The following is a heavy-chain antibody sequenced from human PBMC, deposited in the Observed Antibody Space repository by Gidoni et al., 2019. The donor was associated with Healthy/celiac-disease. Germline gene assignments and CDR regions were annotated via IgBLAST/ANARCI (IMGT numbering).Heavy chain of an antibody. J-gene: IGHJ3*02. D-gene: IGHD2-2*01. V-gene: IGHV3-21*01. CDR3: ARDFSGTAALLFYAFDI. CDR1: GFTFSSYS. Sequence: EVQLVESGGGLVKPGGSLRLPCAASGFTFSSYSMNWVRQAPGKGLEWVSSISSSSSYIYYADSVKGRFTISRDNAKNSLYLQMNSLRAEDTAVYYCARDFSGTAALLFYAFDIWGQGTMVTVSS. CDR2: ISSSSSYI.